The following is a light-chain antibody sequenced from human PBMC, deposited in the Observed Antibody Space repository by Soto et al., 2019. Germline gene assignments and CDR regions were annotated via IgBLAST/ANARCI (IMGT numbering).Light chain of an antibody. CDR2: EVS. Sequence: QSALTQPASVSGSPGQSITISCTGTSSEVGGNKYVAWYQQHPGKAPKLMIYEVSNRPSGVSTRFSGSKSGNTASLTISGLQAEDEADYYCSSFTISNTLFGPGTKVTVL. V-gene: IGLV2-14*01. J-gene: IGLJ1*01. CDR3: SSFTISNTL. CDR1: SSEVGGNKY.